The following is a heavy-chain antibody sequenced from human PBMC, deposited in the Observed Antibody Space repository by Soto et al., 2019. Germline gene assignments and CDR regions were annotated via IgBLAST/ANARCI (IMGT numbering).Heavy chain of an antibody. CDR2: IYYSGST. J-gene: IGHJ6*02. Sequence: SETLSLTCTVSGGSISSGGYYWSWIRQHPGKGLEWIGYIYYSGSTYYNPSLKSRVTISVDTSKNQFSLKLSSVTAADTAVYYCASNPDSSSWQGDYYYGMDVWGHGTAVTVSS. CDR1: GGSISSGGYY. V-gene: IGHV4-31*03. CDR3: ASNPDSSSWQGDYYYGMDV. D-gene: IGHD6-13*01.